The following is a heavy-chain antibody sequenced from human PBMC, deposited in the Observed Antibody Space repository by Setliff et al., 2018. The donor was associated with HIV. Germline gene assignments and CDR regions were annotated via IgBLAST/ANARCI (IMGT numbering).Heavy chain of an antibody. CDR2: MYYSGST. CDR1: GGSISSSSYY. Sequence: SETLSLTCTVSGGSISSSSYYWGWIRQPPGKGLEWIGSMYYSGSTYYDPSLNSRVTLSADTSKNQLSLKLTSVTAEDTGVYYCARTVPHSAAQDAFDIWGQGTVVTVSS. D-gene: IGHD4-4*01. J-gene: IGHJ3*02. V-gene: IGHV4-39*07. CDR3: ARTVPHSAAQDAFDI.